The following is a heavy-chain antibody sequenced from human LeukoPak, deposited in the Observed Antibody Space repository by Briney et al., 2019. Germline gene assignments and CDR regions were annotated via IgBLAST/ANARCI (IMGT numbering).Heavy chain of an antibody. CDR1: GGSISSSSYY. CDR3: AREHYYDSSGYDWAFDI. J-gene: IGHJ3*02. V-gene: IGHV4-39*07. CDR2: IYYSGST. D-gene: IGHD3-22*01. Sequence: PSETLSLTCTVSGGSISSSSYYWGWIRQPPGKGLEWIGSIYYSGSTYYNPSLKSRVTISVDTSKNQFSLKLSSVTAADTAVYYCAREHYYDSSGYDWAFDIWGQGTMVTVSS.